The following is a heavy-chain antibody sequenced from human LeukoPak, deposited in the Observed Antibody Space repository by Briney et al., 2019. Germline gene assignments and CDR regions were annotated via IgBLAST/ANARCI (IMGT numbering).Heavy chain of an antibody. CDR2: ISGGST. D-gene: IGHD2-21*02. V-gene: IGHV3-38-3*01. CDR3: AGSVAYCGGDCRLGDY. CDR1: GFTVSSNE. J-gene: IGHJ4*02. Sequence: GGSLRLSCAASGFTVSSNEMSWVRQAPGKGLEGGSSISGGSTYYADSRKGRFTISRDNSKNTLHLQMNSLRAEDTAVYYCAGSVAYCGGDCRLGDYWGQGTLVTVSS.